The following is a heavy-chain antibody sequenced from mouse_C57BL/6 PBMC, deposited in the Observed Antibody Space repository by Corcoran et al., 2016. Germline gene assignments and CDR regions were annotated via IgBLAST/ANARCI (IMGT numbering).Heavy chain of an antibody. Sequence: QIQLVQSGPELKKPGETVKISCKASGYTFTTYGMSWVKQAPGKGLKWMGWINTYSGVPTYADDFKGRFAFSLETSASTAYLQINNLKNEDTATYFCARGDYGSSSWYFDVWGTGTTVTVSS. CDR3: ARGDYGSSSWYFDV. V-gene: IGHV9-3*01. CDR1: GYTFTTYG. D-gene: IGHD1-1*01. J-gene: IGHJ1*03. CDR2: INTYSGVP.